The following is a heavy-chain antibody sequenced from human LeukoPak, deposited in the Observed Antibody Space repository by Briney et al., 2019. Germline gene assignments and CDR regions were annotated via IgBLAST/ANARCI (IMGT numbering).Heavy chain of an antibody. CDR1: GGSISSSSYY. J-gene: IGHJ4*02. CDR2: IYYSGNT. CDR3: ARPTSKLGSFDY. Sequence: SETLSLTCTVSGGSISSSSYYWGWIRQPPGKGLEWIGSIYYSGNTYYNPSLKSRVTISVDTSKNQFSLKLSSVTAADTAVYYCARPTSKLGSFDYWGQETVVTVSS. V-gene: IGHV4-39*01. D-gene: IGHD2/OR15-2a*01.